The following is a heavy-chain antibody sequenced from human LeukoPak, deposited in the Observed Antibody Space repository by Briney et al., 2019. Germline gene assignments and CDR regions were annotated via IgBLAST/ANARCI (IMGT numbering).Heavy chain of an antibody. V-gene: IGHV3-7*03. J-gene: IGHJ5*02. D-gene: IGHD6-13*01. CDR3: ARHLYSSSWFRYNWFDP. Sequence: PPGGSLRLSCAASGFTFTTYWMSWVRQAPGKGLEWVANIDNAGSDKYYLDSVEGRFTISRDNAKNSLYLQMNSLKASDTAMYYCARHLYSSSWFRYNWFDPWGQGTLVTVFS. CDR2: IDNAGSDK. CDR1: GFTFTTYW.